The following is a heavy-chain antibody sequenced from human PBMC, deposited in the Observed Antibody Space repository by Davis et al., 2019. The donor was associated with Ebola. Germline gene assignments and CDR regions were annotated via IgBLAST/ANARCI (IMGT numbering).Heavy chain of an antibody. CDR3: VRGRDIVVVTATPCFGF. D-gene: IGHD2-21*02. J-gene: IGHJ3*01. Sequence: GGSLRLSCAASGSTLRTYAMNWFRQAPGKGLEWVSYMSHSSNNIYYADSVKGRFTISRDNAKNSLFLQMNNLRDEDTAVYYCVRGRDIVVVTATPCFGFWGQGTMVTVSS. CDR1: GSTLRTYA. CDR2: MSHSSNNI. V-gene: IGHV3-48*02.